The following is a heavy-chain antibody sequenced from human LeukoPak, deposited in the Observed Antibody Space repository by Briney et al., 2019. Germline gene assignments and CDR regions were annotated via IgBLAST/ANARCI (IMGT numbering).Heavy chain of an antibody. D-gene: IGHD5-12*01. Sequence: PGGSLRLSCAASGFTFSSYEMNWVRQAPGKGLEWVSYISSSGSTIYYADSVKGRFTISRDNAKNSLYLQMNSLRAEDTAVYYCARSYSGYEGWFDPWAQGTLITVSS. CDR2: ISSSGSTI. CDR1: GFTFSSYE. V-gene: IGHV3-48*03. CDR3: ARSYSGYEGWFDP. J-gene: IGHJ5*02.